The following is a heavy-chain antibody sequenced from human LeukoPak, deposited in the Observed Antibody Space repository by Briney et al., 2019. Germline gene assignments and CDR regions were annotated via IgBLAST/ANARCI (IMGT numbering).Heavy chain of an antibody. D-gene: IGHD5-12*01. V-gene: IGHV3-21*01. CDR3: ARVLGYSGYDLVDY. Sequence: GGSLRLSCAASGFTFSSCSMNWVRQAPGKGLEWVSSISSSSSYIYYADSVKGRFTISRDNAKNSLYLQMNSLRAEDTAVYYCARVLGYSGYDLVDYWGQGTLDTVSS. CDR2: ISSSSSYI. J-gene: IGHJ4*02. CDR1: GFTFSSCS.